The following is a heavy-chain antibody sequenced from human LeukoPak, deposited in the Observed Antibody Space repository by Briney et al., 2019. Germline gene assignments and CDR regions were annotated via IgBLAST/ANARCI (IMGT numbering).Heavy chain of an antibody. J-gene: IGHJ4*02. D-gene: IGHD3-10*01. V-gene: IGHV1-18*01. CDR2: ISAYNGNT. Sequence: ASVKVSCKASGGTFSSYAISWVRQAPGQGLEWMGWISAYNGNTNYAQKLQGRVTMTTDTSTSTAYMELRSLRSDDTAVYYCARESLLWFGELFIDYWGQGTLVTVSS. CDR1: GGTFSSYA. CDR3: ARESLLWFGELFIDY.